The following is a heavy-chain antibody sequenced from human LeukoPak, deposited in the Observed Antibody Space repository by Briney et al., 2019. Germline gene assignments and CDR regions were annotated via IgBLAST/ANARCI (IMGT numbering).Heavy chain of an antibody. CDR2: IIPIFGTA. D-gene: IGHD3-22*01. V-gene: IGHV1-69*05. CDR1: GGTFSSYA. J-gene: IGHJ4*02. CDR3: ARTYYYDSRDLDY. Sequence: GASVKVSCKASGGTFSSYAISWVRQAPGQGLEWMGRIIPIFGTANYAQKFQGRVTITTDESTSTAYMELRSLRSDDTAVYYCARTYYYDSRDLDYWGQRTLITVSS.